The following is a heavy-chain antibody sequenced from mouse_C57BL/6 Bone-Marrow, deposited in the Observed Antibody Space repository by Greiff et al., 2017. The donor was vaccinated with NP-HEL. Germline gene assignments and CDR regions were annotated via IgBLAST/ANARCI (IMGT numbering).Heavy chain of an antibody. CDR3: ARPPYYGSSYDYYAMDY. CDR1: GFTFSDYY. J-gene: IGHJ4*01. Sequence: EVQLVESGGGLVQPGGSLKLSCAASGFTFSDYYMYWVRQTPEKRLEWVAYISNGGGSTYYPDTVKGRFTISRDNAKNTLYLQMSRLKSEDTAMYYCARPPYYGSSYDYYAMDYWGQGTSVTVSS. V-gene: IGHV5-12*01. CDR2: ISNGGGST. D-gene: IGHD1-1*01.